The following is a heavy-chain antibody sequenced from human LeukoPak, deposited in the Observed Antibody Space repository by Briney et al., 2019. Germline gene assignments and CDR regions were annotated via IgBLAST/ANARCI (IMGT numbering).Heavy chain of an antibody. D-gene: IGHD5-12*01. CDR1: GFNFIDYS. Sequence: GGSLRLSCAASGFNFIDYSMNWVRQAPGKGLEWISYIGISSGNTKYADSVKGRFSISRDKARNSLYLQMNSLRVEDTAVYYCARDHRYAFDNWGHGTLVTVSS. V-gene: IGHV3-48*01. J-gene: IGHJ4*01. CDR2: IGISSGNT. CDR3: ARDHRYAFDN.